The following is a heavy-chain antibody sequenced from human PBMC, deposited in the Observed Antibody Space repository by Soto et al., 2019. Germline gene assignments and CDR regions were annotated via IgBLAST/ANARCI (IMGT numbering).Heavy chain of an antibody. J-gene: IGHJ6*02. CDR3: ASGTIYHSYGMDV. CDR2: VYYSGST. Sequence: SETLSLTCTVSGDSITRFHWSWIRQPPGRGLEWIGHVYYSGSTNYNPSLKSRVTISLDTSRRSFSLRLTSVTSADTAVYYCASGTIYHSYGMDVWGQGKMVTVSS. D-gene: IGHD2-2*01. CDR1: GDSITRFH. V-gene: IGHV4-59*13.